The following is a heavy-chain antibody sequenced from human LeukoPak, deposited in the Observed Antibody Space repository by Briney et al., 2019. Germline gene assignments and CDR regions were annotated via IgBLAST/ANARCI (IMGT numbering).Heavy chain of an antibody. CDR3: AKELTVGTTSENHDY. J-gene: IGHJ4*02. V-gene: IGHV3-30*02. CDR1: GFTFSDYG. CDR2: IRHDGSNE. D-gene: IGHD1-1*01. Sequence: PGGSLRLSCAASGFTFSDYGRHWVRQAPGKGLEWVALIRHDGSNEYYADSVKGRFTISRDSSKSTLYLQMNSLRAEDTAVYYCAKELTVGTTSENHDYWGQGTLVTVSS.